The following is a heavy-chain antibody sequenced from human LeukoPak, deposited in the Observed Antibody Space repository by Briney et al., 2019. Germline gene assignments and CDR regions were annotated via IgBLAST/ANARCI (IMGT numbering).Heavy chain of an antibody. CDR1: GFTFSNAW. CDR3: TTDDHDIWSGEYYYYYYMDV. Sequence: PGGSLRLSCAASGFTFSNAWMSWVRQAPGKGLEWVGRIKSKTDGGTTDYAAPVKGRFTISRDDSKNTLYLQMNSLKTEDTAVYYCTTDDHDIWSGEYYYYYYMDVWGKGTTVTVSS. J-gene: IGHJ6*03. CDR2: IKSKTDGGTT. V-gene: IGHV3-15*01. D-gene: IGHD3-3*01.